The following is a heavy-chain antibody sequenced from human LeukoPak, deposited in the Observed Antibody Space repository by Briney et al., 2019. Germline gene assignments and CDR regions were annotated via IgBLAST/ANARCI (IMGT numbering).Heavy chain of an antibody. CDR3: AWVTMIEQHFQH. J-gene: IGHJ1*01. CDR2: ISWNSGSI. CDR1: GFTFDDYA. D-gene: IGHD3-22*01. V-gene: IGHV3-9*01. Sequence: GGSLRLSCAASGFTFDDYAMHWVRQAPGKGLEWVSGISWNSGSIGYADSVKGRFTISRDNSKNTLYLQMNSLRAEDTAVYYCAWVTMIEQHFQHWGQGTLVTVSS.